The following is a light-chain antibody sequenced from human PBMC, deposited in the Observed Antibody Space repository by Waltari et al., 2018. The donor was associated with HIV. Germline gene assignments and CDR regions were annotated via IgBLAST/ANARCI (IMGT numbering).Light chain of an antibody. J-gene: IGKJ2*01. CDR1: QSVRSAH. CDR2: AAF. Sequence: PGERATLSCTASQSVRSAHLAWYQQRPGQTPTLLIYAAFTRATDIPDRFSGSASGTDFTLTISSLEPEDFAVYYCQHYGSSPPITFGQGTKLEIK. V-gene: IGKV3-20*01. CDR3: QHYGSSPPIT.